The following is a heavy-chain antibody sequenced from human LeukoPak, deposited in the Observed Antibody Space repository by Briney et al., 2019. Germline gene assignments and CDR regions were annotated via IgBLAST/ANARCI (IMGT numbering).Heavy chain of an antibody. D-gene: IGHD4/OR15-4a*01. CDR1: GFTISSSY. CDR2: IYGADTI. CDR3: ARGARGAYFDY. J-gene: IGHJ4*02. Sequence: GGSQRLSCAASGFTISSSYMSWVRQVPGKGLEWVSCIYGADTIYYADFVKDRFTISRDSNRNILYLQMNSLRADDTAVYYCARGARGAYFDYWGQGTLVTVSS. V-gene: IGHV3-66*01.